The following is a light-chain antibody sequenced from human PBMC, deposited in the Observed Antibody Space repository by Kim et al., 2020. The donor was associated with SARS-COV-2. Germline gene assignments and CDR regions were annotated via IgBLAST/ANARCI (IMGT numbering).Light chain of an antibody. J-gene: IGLJ7*01. CDR2: NVN. CDR3: ASHTSTTTFV. CDR1: SSDLGGSDF. Sequence: GQAIAISCTGSSSDLGGSDFVSWFQQHPGKAPKLLIYNVNKRPSGVSDRFSGSKSANTASLTISGLQAEDEAEYFCASHTSTTTFVFGGGNQLTVL. V-gene: IGLV2-14*04.